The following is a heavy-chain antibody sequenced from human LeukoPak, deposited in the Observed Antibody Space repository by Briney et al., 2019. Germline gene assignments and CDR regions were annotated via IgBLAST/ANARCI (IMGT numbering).Heavy chain of an antibody. CDR1: GGSISSYY. J-gene: IGHJ5*02. CDR2: IYTSGST. CDR3: ARWGSGYCSGGSCYSPNWFDP. Sequence: PSETLSLTCTVSGGSISSYYWSWLRQPAGKGLEWIGRIYTSGSTNYNPSLKSRVTMSVDTSKNQFSLKLSSVTAADTAVYYCARWGSGYCSGGSCYSPNWFDPWGQGTLVTVSS. V-gene: IGHV4-4*07. D-gene: IGHD2-15*01.